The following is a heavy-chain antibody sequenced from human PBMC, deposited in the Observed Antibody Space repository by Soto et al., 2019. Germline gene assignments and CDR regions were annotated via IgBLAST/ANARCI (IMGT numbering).Heavy chain of an antibody. D-gene: IGHD1-7*01. J-gene: IGHJ4*02. Sequence: QVQLVECGGGLVKPGGSLRLSCAASGFTFSDYYMSWIRQAPGQGLEWVSYISSSGTTIFYADSLRGRFTISRDNAKKSLYLQMNSLRGEDTAVYYCAREPSNWNYCFDYWGQGTLVTVSS. CDR1: GFTFSDYY. CDR3: AREPSNWNYCFDY. CDR2: ISSSGTTI. V-gene: IGHV3-11*01.